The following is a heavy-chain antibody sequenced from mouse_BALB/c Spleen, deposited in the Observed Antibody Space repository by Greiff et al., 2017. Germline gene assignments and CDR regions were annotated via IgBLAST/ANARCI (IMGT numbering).Heavy chain of an antibody. J-gene: IGHJ2*01. Sequence: VQLQQSAAELARPGASVKMSCKASGYTFTSYTMHWVKQRPGQGLEWIGYINPSSGYTEYNQKFKDKTTLTADKSSSTAYMQLSSLTSEDSAVYYCARPITTVVARFDYWGQGTTLTVSS. V-gene: IGHV1-4*02. CDR2: INPSSGYT. CDR1: GYTFTSYT. D-gene: IGHD1-1*01. CDR3: ARPITTVVARFDY.